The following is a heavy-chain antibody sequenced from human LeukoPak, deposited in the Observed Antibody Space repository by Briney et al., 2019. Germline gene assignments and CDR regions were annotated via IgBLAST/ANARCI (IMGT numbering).Heavy chain of an antibody. CDR3: ARAASYYGSGSYRNWFDP. J-gene: IGHJ5*02. Sequence: SETLSLTCTVSGYSISSGYYWGWIRQPPGKGLEWIGSIHHSGSTYYNPSLKSRVTISVDTSKNQFSLKLSSVTAADTAVYYCARAASYYGSGSYRNWFDPWGQGTLVTVSS. CDR1: GYSISSGYY. D-gene: IGHD3-10*01. CDR2: IHHSGST. V-gene: IGHV4-38-2*02.